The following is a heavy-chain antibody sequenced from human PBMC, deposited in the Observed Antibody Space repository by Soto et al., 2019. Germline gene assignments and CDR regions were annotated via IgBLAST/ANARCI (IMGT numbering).Heavy chain of an antibody. CDR2: MSYSGST. V-gene: IGHV4-30-4*01. D-gene: IGHD1-7*01. CDR1: GSSISSGNYY. CDR3: ATMGTPATGLYYFDN. J-gene: IGHJ4*02. Sequence: QVQLQESGPGLVKPSQTLSLTCTVSGSSISSGNYYWSWIRQPPGKGLEWIGFMSYSGSTSYNASLKSRVTISVDTSKSQFSLNLSFVTAADTAVYYCATMGTPATGLYYFDNWGQGTLVTVSS.